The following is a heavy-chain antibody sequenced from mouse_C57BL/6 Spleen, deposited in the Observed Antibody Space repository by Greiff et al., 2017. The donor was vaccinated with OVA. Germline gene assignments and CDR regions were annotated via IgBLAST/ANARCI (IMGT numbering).Heavy chain of an antibody. Sequence: QVQLKQPGAELVKPGASVKLSCKASGYTFPSYWMHWVKQRPGQGLEWIGMIHPNSGSTNYNEKFNIKATLTVDKSSSTAYMQLSSLTSEDAAVYYCARRHDYGSSYDYWGQGTTLTVSA. D-gene: IGHD1-1*01. V-gene: IGHV1-64*01. CDR3: ARRHDYGSSYDY. J-gene: IGHJ2*01. CDR1: GYTFPSYW. CDR2: IHPNSGST.